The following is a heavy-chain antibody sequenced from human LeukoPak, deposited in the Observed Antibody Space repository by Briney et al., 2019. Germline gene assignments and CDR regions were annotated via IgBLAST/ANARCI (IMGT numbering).Heavy chain of an antibody. CDR2: LYYNGKT. J-gene: IGHJ5*01. CDR3: ARNAFGDLYFDS. CDR1: GASFQSYY. Sequence: SETLSLTCSVSGASFQSYYWSWIRQPPGKGLEWIGYLYYNGKTDYNPSLKSRVTMSSDTSKSQSSLKLSSVTAADTAVYYCARNAFGDLYFDSWGQGTLITVSS. D-gene: IGHD3-10*01. V-gene: IGHV4-59*01.